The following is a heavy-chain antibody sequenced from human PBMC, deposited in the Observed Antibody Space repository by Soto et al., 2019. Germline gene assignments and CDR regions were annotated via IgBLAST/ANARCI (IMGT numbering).Heavy chain of an antibody. J-gene: IGHJ4*02. CDR3: ASTGNYGSGTSFRVDY. CDR2: INPNSGAT. Sequence: ASVKVSCKASGYTFTGYYVHWVRQAPGQGLEWMGWINPNSGATIYPQKFQGRVTMTRDTSISTAYMELNSLGFDDTAVYYCASTGNYGSGTSFRVDYWGQGTLVTGS. CDR1: GYTFTGYY. D-gene: IGHD3-10*01. V-gene: IGHV1-2*02.